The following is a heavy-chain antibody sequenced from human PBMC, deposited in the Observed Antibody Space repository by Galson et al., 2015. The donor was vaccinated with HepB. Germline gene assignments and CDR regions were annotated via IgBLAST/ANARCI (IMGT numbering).Heavy chain of an antibody. Sequence: ETLSLTCTVSGASISNYFWSWIRQPPGKGLEWIGYIFYSGSTNYNPSLKSRVTIFVDTSKNQFSLKLNSVTTADTAVYYCARVRDYSSSLILDYWGQGTLVTVSS. CDR1: GASISNYF. CDR3: ARVRDYSSSLILDY. J-gene: IGHJ4*02. CDR2: IFYSGST. V-gene: IGHV4-59*01. D-gene: IGHD6-13*01.